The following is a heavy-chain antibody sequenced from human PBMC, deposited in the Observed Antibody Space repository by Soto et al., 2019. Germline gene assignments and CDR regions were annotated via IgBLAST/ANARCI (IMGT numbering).Heavy chain of an antibody. CDR1: GGTFSSYT. D-gene: IGHD2-15*01. CDR2: IIPILGIA. CDR3: ARDRGYCSGGSCYHGGFDP. J-gene: IGHJ5*02. Sequence: QVQLVQSGAEVKKPGSSVKVSCKASGGTFSSYTISWVRQAPGQGLEWMGRIIPILGIANYAQKFQGRVTITADKSTSTAYMELSSLRSEDMAVYYCARDRGYCSGGSCYHGGFDPWGQGTLVTVSS. V-gene: IGHV1-69*08.